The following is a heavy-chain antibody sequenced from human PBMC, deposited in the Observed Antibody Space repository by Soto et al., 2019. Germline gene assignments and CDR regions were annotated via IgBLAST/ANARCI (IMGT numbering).Heavy chain of an antibody. D-gene: IGHD6-25*01. V-gene: IGHV3-33*01. CDR2: IWYDGSNK. Sequence: QVQLVESGGGVVQPGRSLRLSCAVSGFTFNDYGMHWVRQAPGKGLEWVAVIWYDGSNKYYADSVKGRFTISRDNSKNTLYLEMNSLRTEDTAVYYCATGWEHSSGVFDYWGQGTLVTVSS. CDR1: GFTFNDYG. J-gene: IGHJ4*02. CDR3: ATGWEHSSGVFDY.